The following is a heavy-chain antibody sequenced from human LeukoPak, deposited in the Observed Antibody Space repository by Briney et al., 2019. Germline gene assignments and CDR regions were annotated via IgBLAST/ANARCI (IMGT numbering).Heavy chain of an antibody. CDR2: INPSAGGT. CDR3: AREGYFDWLSPLRHGMDV. J-gene: IGHJ6*02. V-gene: IGHV1-46*01. Sequence: KASGYTLSTYYMHWVRQAPGQGLDWMGIINPSAGGTSYAQKFQGRVTMTRDTSTSTVYMELSSLRSEDTAVYYCAREGYFDWLSPLRHGMDVWGQGTTVTVSS. CDR1: GYTLSTYY. D-gene: IGHD3-9*01.